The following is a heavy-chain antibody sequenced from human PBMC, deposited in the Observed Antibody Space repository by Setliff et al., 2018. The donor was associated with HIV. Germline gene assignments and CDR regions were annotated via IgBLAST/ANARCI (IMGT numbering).Heavy chain of an antibody. CDR2: ISGSGSYT. J-gene: IGHJ4*02. Sequence: PGGSLRLSCAASGFTFSTYAMSWVRQAPGKGLEWASAISGSGSYTYYAGSVKGRFTISRDNSKNTLYLQMNSLRAEDTAVYYCAKDSSKIVATINGGYFDSWGQGALVTVSS. CDR1: GFTFSTYA. D-gene: IGHD5-12*01. V-gene: IGHV3-23*01. CDR3: AKDSSKIVATINGGYFDS.